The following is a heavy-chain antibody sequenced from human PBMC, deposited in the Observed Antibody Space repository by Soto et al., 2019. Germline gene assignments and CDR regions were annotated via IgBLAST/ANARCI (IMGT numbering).Heavy chain of an antibody. CDR2: TYYRSKWYY. CDR3: ARGEQYSGRIFDY. CDR1: GDSVSSNSAG. D-gene: IGHD1-26*01. V-gene: IGHV6-1*01. Sequence: SQPLSLTCAITGDSVSSNSAGWSWVRQSPSRGLEWLGRTYYRSKWYYEYAVSVRGRITINPDTSKKQYSLQLNSVTPEDTAVYFCARGEQYSGRIFDYWGQGTLVTVSS. J-gene: IGHJ4*01.